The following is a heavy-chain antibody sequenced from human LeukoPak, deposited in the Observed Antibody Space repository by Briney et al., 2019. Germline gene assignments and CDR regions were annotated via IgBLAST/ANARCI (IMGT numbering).Heavy chain of an antibody. CDR1: GFTFSNYG. J-gene: IGHJ4*02. CDR2: IRFDGNNK. V-gene: IGHV3-30*02. D-gene: IGHD6-13*01. CDR3: ARVGAFSSSWLLY. Sequence: PGGSLRLSCAASGFTFSNYGMHWVRQAPGKGLEWVSFIRFDGNNKYYADSVKGRFTISRDNAKNSLYLQMNSLRVEDTAIYYCARVGAFSSSWLLYWGQGTLVTVSS.